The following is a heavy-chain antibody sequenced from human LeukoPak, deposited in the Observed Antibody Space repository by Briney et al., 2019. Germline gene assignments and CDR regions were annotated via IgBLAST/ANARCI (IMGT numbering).Heavy chain of an antibody. Sequence: GASVKVSCKASGYTFTSYGISWVRQAPGQGLEWMGWISAYNGNTNYAQKLQGRVTMTTDTSTSTAYMELRSLRSDDTAVYYCARGRRIAAAGKGAPDYWGQGTLVTVSS. CDR1: GYTFTSYG. V-gene: IGHV1-18*01. CDR3: ARGRRIAAAGKGAPDY. J-gene: IGHJ4*02. D-gene: IGHD6-13*01. CDR2: ISAYNGNT.